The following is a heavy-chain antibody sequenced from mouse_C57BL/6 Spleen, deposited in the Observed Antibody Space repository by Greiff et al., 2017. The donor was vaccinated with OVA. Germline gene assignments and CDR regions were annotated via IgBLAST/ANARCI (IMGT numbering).Heavy chain of an antibody. Sequence: EVKLVESGGGLVKPGGSLKLSCAASGFTFSSYAMSWVRQTPEKRLEWVATISDGGSYTYYPDNVKGRFTISRDNAKNNLYLQMSHLKSEDTAMYYCARDRDGWYFDVWGTGTTVTVSS. D-gene: IGHD3-3*01. CDR3: ARDRDGWYFDV. J-gene: IGHJ1*03. CDR1: GFTFSSYA. V-gene: IGHV5-4*01. CDR2: ISDGGSYT.